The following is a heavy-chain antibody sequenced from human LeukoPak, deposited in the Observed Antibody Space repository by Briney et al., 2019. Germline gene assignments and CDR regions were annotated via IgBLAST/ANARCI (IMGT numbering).Heavy chain of an antibody. V-gene: IGHV4-34*01. D-gene: IGHD6-6*01. J-gene: IGHJ5*02. CDR1: GFTFSSYA. CDR2: INHSGST. CDR3: ARESSVSTNWFDP. Sequence: GSLRLSCAASGFTFSSYAMSWVRQPPGKGLEWIGEINHSGSTNYNPSLKSRVTISVDTSKNQFSLKLSSVTAADTAVYYCARESSVSTNWFDPWGQGTLVTVSS.